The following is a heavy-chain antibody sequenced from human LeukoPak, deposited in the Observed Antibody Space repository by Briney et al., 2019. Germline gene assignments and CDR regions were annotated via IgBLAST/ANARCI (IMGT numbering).Heavy chain of an antibody. CDR3: TADLPTSESYSSDY. CDR1: GFTFKDAW. J-gene: IGHJ4*02. CDR2: IKRRIDGETT. Sequence: GGSLRLSCAASGFTFKDAWMSWVRQAPGKGLEWVGRIKRRIDGETTDYAAPVKGRITISRDDSKNTLYLQMNSLKREDTAVYYCTADLPTSESYSSDYWGQGTLVTVSS. D-gene: IGHD1-26*01. V-gene: IGHV3-15*01.